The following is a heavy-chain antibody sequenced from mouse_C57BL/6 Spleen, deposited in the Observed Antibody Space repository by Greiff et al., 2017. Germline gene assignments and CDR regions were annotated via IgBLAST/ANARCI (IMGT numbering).Heavy chain of an antibody. CDR2: ISYDGSN. D-gene: IGHD1-1*01. CDR1: GYSITSGYY. CDR3: ARESAYGSSYFDY. J-gene: IGHJ2*02. Sequence: DVQLQESGPGLVKPSQSLSLTCSVTGYSITSGYYWNWIRQFPGNKLEWMGYISYDGSNNYNPSLKNRISITRDTSKNQFFLKLNSVTTEETATXYCARESAYGSSYFDYWGQGTSLTVSS. V-gene: IGHV3-6*01.